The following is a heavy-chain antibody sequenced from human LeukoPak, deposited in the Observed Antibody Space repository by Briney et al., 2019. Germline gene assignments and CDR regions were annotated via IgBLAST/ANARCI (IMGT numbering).Heavy chain of an antibody. Sequence: GASVKVSCKASGYIFTGYYIHWVRQAPGQGLEWMGWINTNTGNPTYAQGFTGRFVFSLDTSVSTAYLQISSLKAEDTAVYYCASGIAVRSFDAFDIWGQGTMVTVSS. D-gene: IGHD6-19*01. CDR1: GYIFTGYY. CDR2: INTNTGNP. J-gene: IGHJ3*02. CDR3: ASGIAVRSFDAFDI. V-gene: IGHV7-4-1*02.